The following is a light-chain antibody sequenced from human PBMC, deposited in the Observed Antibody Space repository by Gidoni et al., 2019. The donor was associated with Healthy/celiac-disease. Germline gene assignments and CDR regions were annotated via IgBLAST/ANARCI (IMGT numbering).Light chain of an antibody. J-gene: IGLJ2*01. CDR3: NSRDSSGNHLV. V-gene: IGLV3-19*01. Sequence: SAELTQDPAVSVALGQTVRITGQGDSLRSYDASWYQQTPGQTPVLVLYGKTHRPSGIPDRFSGSSSGNTASLTITGAQAEAEADYSCNSRDSSGNHLVFGGGTKLTVL. CDR1: SLRSYD. CDR2: GKT.